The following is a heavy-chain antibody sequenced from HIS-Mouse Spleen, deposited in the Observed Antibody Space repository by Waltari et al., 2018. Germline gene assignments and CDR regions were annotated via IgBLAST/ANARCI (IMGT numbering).Heavy chain of an antibody. Sequence: QVTLRESGPALVKPTQTLTLTCTFSGFSLSTSGMCVSWIRQPPGKALEWLARIGWDDDKYYRTSLKTRLTISRDTSKNQVVLTMTEMDPLDTATYYCARIAEGYTSGWYAFDYWGQGTLVTVSS. CDR3: ARIAEGYTSGWYAFDY. J-gene: IGHJ4*02. CDR1: GFSLSTSGMC. CDR2: IGWDDDK. D-gene: IGHD6-19*01. V-gene: IGHV2-70*15.